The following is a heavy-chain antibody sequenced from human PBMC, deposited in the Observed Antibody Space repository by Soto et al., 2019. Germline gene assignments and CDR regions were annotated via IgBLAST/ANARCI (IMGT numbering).Heavy chain of an antibody. CDR2: ISSSSGYI. J-gene: IGHJ4*02. Sequence: GGSLRLSCAASGFTFSTYSMNWVRQAPGKGLDWVSFISSSSGYIDYADSVKGRFTISRDNAKNSLFLQMDSLRAEDSAVYYCARDYYYYATPTQLTDYWGQGTLVTVSS. D-gene: IGHD3-10*01. CDR1: GFTFSTYS. CDR3: ARDYYYYATPTQLTDY. V-gene: IGHV3-21*01.